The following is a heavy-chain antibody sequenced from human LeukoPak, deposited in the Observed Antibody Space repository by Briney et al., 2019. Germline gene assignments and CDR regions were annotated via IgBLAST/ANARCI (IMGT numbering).Heavy chain of an antibody. CDR2: IRYDGSNK. CDR1: GFTFSSYG. Sequence: GGSLRLSCAASGFTFSSYGMHWVRQAPGKGLEWVAFIRYDGSNKYYADSVKGRFTISRDNSKNTLYLQMNSLRAEDTAVYYCAKDRMSKNYYDSSGPTRCYWGQGTLVTVSS. D-gene: IGHD3-22*01. V-gene: IGHV3-30*02. CDR3: AKDRMSKNYYDSSGPTRCY. J-gene: IGHJ4*02.